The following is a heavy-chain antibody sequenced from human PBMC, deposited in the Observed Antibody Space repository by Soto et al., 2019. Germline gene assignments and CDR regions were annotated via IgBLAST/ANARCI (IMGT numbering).Heavy chain of an antibody. Sequence: PGESLKISCKGSGYSFTSYWIGWVRQMPGKGLEWMGIIYPGDSDTRYSPSFQGQVTISADKSISTAYLQWSSLKASDTAMYYCARHPDCSSTSCYPLGDYYYYGMDVWGQGTTVTVSS. CDR3: ARHPDCSSTSCYPLGDYYYYGMDV. CDR2: IYPGDSDT. J-gene: IGHJ6*02. V-gene: IGHV5-51*01. CDR1: GYSFTSYW. D-gene: IGHD2-2*01.